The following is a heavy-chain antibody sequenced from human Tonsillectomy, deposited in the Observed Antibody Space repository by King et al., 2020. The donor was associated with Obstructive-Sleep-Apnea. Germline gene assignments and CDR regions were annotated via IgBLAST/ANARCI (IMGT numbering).Heavy chain of an antibody. CDR3: ARPLWFGELLYFDY. V-gene: IGHV1-18*01. CDR1: GYTFTSHG. Sequence: QLVQSGAEVKKPGASVKVSCKASGYTFTSHGISWVRQAPGQGLEWMGWISADNDNRNYAQKLQGRVTMTTDTSTSTAYMELRSLRSDDTAVYYCARPLWFGELLYFDYWGQGTLVTVSS. D-gene: IGHD3-10*01. CDR2: ISADNDNR. J-gene: IGHJ4*02.